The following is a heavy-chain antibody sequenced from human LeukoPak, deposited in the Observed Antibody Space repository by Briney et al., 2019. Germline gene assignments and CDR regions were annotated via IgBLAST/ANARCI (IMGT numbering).Heavy chain of an antibody. Sequence: GGSLRLSCATSGFIFSTYNMSWVRQAPGKGLEWVSGISGSGVSTYYADSVKGRFTISRDNSKNTLHLQMNSLRAEDTAVYYCAKDTGSGYDYFSYYFDYWGQGTLVTVSS. CDR2: ISGSGVST. V-gene: IGHV3-23*01. J-gene: IGHJ4*02. D-gene: IGHD5-12*01. CDR1: GFIFSTYN. CDR3: AKDTGSGYDYFSYYFDY.